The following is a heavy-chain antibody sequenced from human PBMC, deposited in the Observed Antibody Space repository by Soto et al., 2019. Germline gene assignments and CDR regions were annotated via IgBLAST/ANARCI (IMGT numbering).Heavy chain of an antibody. CDR3: ARALYDSLASFDD. V-gene: IGHV4-30-2*01. Sequence: TLSLTCAVSGGSISSGGYSWSWIRQPPGKGLEWIGYIYHSGSTYYNPSLKSRVTISVDRSKNQFSLKLNSVTAADTAVYYCARALYDSLASFDDSGQGTLVTVSS. D-gene: IGHD3-22*01. CDR2: IYHSGST. J-gene: IGHJ4*02. CDR1: GGSISSGGYS.